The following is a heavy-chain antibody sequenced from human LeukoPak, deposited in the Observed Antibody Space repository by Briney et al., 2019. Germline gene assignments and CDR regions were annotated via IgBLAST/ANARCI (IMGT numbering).Heavy chain of an antibody. CDR3: TTPGGSGWHPLDY. D-gene: IGHD6-19*01. CDR2: IKQDGSEK. J-gene: IGHJ4*02. V-gene: IGHV3-7*01. Sequence: GGSLRLSCAASGFTFSSYWMSWVRQAPGKGLEWVANIKQDGSEKYYVDSVKGRFTISRDNAKNSLYLQMNSLRAEDTAVYYCTTPGGSGWHPLDYWGQGTLVTVSS. CDR1: GFTFSSYW.